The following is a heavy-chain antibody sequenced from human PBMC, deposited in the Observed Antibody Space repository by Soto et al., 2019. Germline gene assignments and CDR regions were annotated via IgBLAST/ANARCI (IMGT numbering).Heavy chain of an antibody. CDR2: ISAYNGNT. D-gene: IGHD3-22*01. J-gene: IGHJ4*02. CDR3: ARALNMWDYDSSGYSDY. CDR1: GYTFTSYG. Sequence: QVQLVQSGSEVKKPGASVKVSCKSSGYTFTSYGISWVRQAPGQGLEWMGWISAYNGNTNYAQKLQGRVPMTTDTSTSTSYMELRSLRSDATDVYYCARALNMWDYDSSGYSDYWGQGNLGTVSA. V-gene: IGHV1-18*04.